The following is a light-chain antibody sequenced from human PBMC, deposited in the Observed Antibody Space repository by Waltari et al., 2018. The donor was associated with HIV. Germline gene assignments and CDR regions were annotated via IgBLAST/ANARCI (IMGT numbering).Light chain of an antibody. CDR1: QGLVSSDGNTY. J-gene: IGKJ1*01. Sequence: EVVLTQSPLSLPVALGQPASISCRSSQGLVSSDGNTYLTWLQEGPGQSPMRRIYNISNRDSGVPDTFSGSATATDFTLTISRVEAEDVGVYYCMQSTHWPWTFGQGTRVEI. V-gene: IGKV2-30*01. CDR3: MQSTHWPWT. CDR2: NIS.